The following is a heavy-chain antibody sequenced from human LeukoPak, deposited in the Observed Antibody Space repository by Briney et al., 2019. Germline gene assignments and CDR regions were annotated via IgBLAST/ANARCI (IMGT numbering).Heavy chain of an antibody. CDR1: GFTFSSYA. J-gene: IGHJ4*02. CDR2: ISGSGGST. D-gene: IGHD3-10*01. V-gene: IGHV3-23*01. Sequence: GGSLRLSCAASGFTFSSYAMSWVRQAPGKGLEWVSAISGSGGSTYYADSVKGRFTISRDNSKNTLYLQMNSLRAEDTAVYYCAKGGAHGSGSYSFDYWGQGTLVTVSS. CDR3: AKGGAHGSGSYSFDY.